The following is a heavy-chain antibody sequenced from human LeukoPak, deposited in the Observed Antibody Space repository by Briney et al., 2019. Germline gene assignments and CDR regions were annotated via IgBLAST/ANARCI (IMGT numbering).Heavy chain of an antibody. D-gene: IGHD3-22*01. CDR1: GYSISSGYY. CDR2: IYYSGST. Sequence: SETLSLTCTVSGYSISSGYYWGWIRQPPGKGLEWIGYIYYSGSTNYNPSLKSRVTISVDTSKNQFSLKLSSVTAADTAVYYCAGTYYYDSSGYYHYSLWGQGTLVTVSS. V-gene: IGHV4-61*01. CDR3: AGTYYYDSSGYYHYSL. J-gene: IGHJ4*02.